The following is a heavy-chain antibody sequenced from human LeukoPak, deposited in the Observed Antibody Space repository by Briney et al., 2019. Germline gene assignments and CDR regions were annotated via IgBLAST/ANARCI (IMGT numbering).Heavy chain of an antibody. CDR1: GGSINSGSCY. D-gene: IGHD1-14*01. CDR2: IYTRGTT. Sequence: PSQTLSLTCTVSGGSINSGSCYWSWIRQPAGKGLEWIGRIYTRGTTKYNPSLKSRVTISVDTSKNQFSLKLSSVTAADTAVYYCARGDPSRKSFDYWGQGTLVTVSS. V-gene: IGHV4-61*02. J-gene: IGHJ4*02. CDR3: ARGDPSRKSFDY.